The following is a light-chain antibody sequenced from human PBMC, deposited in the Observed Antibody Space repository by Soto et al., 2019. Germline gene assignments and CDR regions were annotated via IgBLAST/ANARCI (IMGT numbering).Light chain of an antibody. Sequence: GESVTITCRASQVISTSLAWYQKKPGKSPKLLIYDGYTLESGVPSRFSGSGSGTEFTLTIGSLQPDDFANYYCQQYDTYFRYTFGRGAKVDIK. CDR3: QQYDTYFRYT. J-gene: IGKJ2*01. CDR2: DGY. V-gene: IGKV1-13*02. CDR1: QVISTS.